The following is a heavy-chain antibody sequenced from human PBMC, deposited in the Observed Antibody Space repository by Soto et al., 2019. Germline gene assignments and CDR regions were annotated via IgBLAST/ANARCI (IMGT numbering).Heavy chain of an antibody. Sequence: QAQLQESGPGLVRPSGTLSLTCTVSRFSVTNNKYWNWVRQSPGKALEWIGEIYHSGATYYNPSLSGRARIPMDTSKNQISRNLTSVTAADTAVYYCARDSRDCTDGGCSIRRAAFDVWGQGTLVTVSS. CDR3: ARDSRDCTDGGCSIRRAAFDV. J-gene: IGHJ3*01. CDR2: IYHSGAT. V-gene: IGHV4-4*02. D-gene: IGHD2-15*01. CDR1: RFSVTNNKY.